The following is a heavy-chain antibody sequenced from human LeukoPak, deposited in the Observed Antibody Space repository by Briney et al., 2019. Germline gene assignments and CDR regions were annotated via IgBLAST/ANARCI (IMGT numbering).Heavy chain of an antibody. CDR1: GFTFSSYA. Sequence: PGGSLRLSCAASGFTFSSYAMSWVRQAPGKGLEWIGEINHSGSTNYNPSLKSRVTISVDTSKNQFSLKLSSVTAADTAVYYCASRVGPLTGPIDYWGQGTLVTVSS. J-gene: IGHJ4*02. V-gene: IGHV4-34*01. CDR2: INHSGST. CDR3: ASRVGPLTGPIDY. D-gene: IGHD7-27*01.